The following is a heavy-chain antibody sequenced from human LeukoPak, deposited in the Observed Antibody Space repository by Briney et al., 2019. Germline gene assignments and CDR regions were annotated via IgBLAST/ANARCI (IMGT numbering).Heavy chain of an antibody. CDR1: GFTFSSYA. CDR3: ARSGGSPWAYYFDY. D-gene: IGHD1-26*01. J-gene: IGHJ4*02. V-gene: IGHV3-64*01. CDR2: ISSNGGST. Sequence: PGGSLRLSCAASGFTFSSYALRWVRQAPGKGLEYVSAISSNGGSTYYANSVKGRFTISRDNSKNTLYLQMGSLRAEDMAVYYCARSGGSPWAYYFDYWGQGTLVTVSS.